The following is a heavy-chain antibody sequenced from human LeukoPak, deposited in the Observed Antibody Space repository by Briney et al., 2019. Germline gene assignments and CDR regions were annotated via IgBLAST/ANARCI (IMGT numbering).Heavy chain of an antibody. J-gene: IGHJ4*02. Sequence: GGSLRLSCGASGLTVSSYGMSWVRQAPGKGLEWVSTIIGSAVNTYYADSVKGRFTISRDDSKNTVYLQMNSLRAEATAVYSCAKYTSGTSYRGLDQWGQGTLVTVSS. V-gene: IGHV3-23*01. D-gene: IGHD3-10*01. CDR2: IIGSAVNT. CDR3: AKYTSGTSYRGLDQ. CDR1: GLTVSSYG.